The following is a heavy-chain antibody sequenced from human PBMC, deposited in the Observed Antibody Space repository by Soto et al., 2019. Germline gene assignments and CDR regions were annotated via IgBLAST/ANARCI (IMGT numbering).Heavy chain of an antibody. V-gene: IGHV4-59*01. J-gene: IGHJ6*02. CDR3: ARAGGHYYYYGMDV. D-gene: IGHD3-16*01. CDR2: IYYSGST. CDR1: GGSISSYY. Sequence: SETLSLTCPVSGGSISSYYLSWIRQPPGKGLEWIGYIYYSGSTNYNPSLKSRVTISVDTSKNQFSLKLSSVTAADTAVYYCARAGGHYYYYGMDVWGQGTTVTVSS.